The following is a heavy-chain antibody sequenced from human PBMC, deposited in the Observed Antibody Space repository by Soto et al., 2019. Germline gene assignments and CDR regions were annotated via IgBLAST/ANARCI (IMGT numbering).Heavy chain of an antibody. CDR3: ATIRGFGELLGAYYYYYYMDV. D-gene: IGHD3-10*01. V-gene: IGHV4-39*01. Sequence: SETLSLTCTVSGGSISSSSYYWGWIRQPPGKGLEWIGSIYYSGSTYYNPSLKSRVTISVDTSKNQFSLKLSSVTAADTAVYYCATIRGFGELLGAYYYYYYMDVWGKGTTVTVSS. CDR1: GGSISSSSYY. J-gene: IGHJ6*03. CDR2: IYYSGST.